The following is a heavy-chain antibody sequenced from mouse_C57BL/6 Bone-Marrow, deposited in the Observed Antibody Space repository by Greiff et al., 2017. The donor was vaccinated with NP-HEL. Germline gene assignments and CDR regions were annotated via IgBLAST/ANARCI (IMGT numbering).Heavy chain of an antibody. D-gene: IGHD1-1*01. J-gene: IGHJ2*01. V-gene: IGHV5-9*01. Sequence: EVHLVESGGGLVKPGGSLKLSCAASGFTFSSYTMSWVRQTPEKRLEWVATISGGGGNTYYPDSVKGRFTISRDNAKNTLYLQMSSLRSEDTALYYCARHYYGSSPYYFDYWGQGTTLTVSS. CDR2: ISGGGGNT. CDR1: GFTFSSYT. CDR3: ARHYYGSSPYYFDY.